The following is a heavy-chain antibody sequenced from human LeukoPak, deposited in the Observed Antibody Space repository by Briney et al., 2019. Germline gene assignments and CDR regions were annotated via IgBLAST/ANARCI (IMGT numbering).Heavy chain of an antibody. Sequence: GGSLRLSCAASGFTFSSYAMSWVRQAPGKGLEWVSVISGSGGSTHYAGSVKGRFTISRDNSKNTLYLQMNSLRADDTAVYYCAKGGYCSSTSCYVGWFDPWGQGTLVTVSS. CDR3: AKGGYCSSTSCYVGWFDP. J-gene: IGHJ5*02. V-gene: IGHV3-23*01. CDR1: GFTFSSYA. D-gene: IGHD2-2*01. CDR2: ISGSGGST.